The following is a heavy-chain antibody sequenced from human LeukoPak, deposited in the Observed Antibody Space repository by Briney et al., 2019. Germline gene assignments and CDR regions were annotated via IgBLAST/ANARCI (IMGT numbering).Heavy chain of an antibody. CDR1: GGSFSGYY. V-gene: IGHV4-34*01. D-gene: IGHD3-22*01. J-gene: IGHJ4*02. CDR2: INHSGST. Sequence: SETLSLTCAVYGGSFSGYYWSWIRQPPGKGLEWIGEINHSGSTNYNPSLKSRVTISVDTSKNQFSLKLSSVTAADTAVYYCARGSSRYYYDSSGHSYWGQGTLVTVFS. CDR3: ARGSSRYYYDSSGHSY.